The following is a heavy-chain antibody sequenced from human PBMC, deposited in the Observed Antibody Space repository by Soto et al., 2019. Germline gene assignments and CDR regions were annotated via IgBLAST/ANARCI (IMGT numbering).Heavy chain of an antibody. CDR2: ISDDGNIK. Sequence: PGGSLRLSCAASGFNFRSNAMHWVRQAPGKGLEWVAIISDDGNIKYYADSVKGRFSISRDNSKNTVYLRMNSLSVQDTAVYYCAKALDTAMDPLDYWGQGTLVTVSS. V-gene: IGHV3-30-3*01. J-gene: IGHJ4*02. CDR3: AKALDTAMDPLDY. D-gene: IGHD5-18*01. CDR1: GFNFRSNA.